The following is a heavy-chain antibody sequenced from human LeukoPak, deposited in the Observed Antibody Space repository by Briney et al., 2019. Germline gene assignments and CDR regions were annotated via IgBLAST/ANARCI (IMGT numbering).Heavy chain of an antibody. CDR1: GGSISSGGYS. D-gene: IGHD1-1*01. J-gene: IGHJ4*02. V-gene: IGHV4-31*03. Sequence: SETLSLTCTVSGGSISSGGYSWSWIRQHPGKGLEWIGYIYYSGSTYYHPSLKSRVTISVDTSKNQFSLKLSSVTAADTAVYYCARDNPLGGWKFDYWGQGTLVTVSS. CDR3: ARDNPLGGWKFDY. CDR2: IYYSGST.